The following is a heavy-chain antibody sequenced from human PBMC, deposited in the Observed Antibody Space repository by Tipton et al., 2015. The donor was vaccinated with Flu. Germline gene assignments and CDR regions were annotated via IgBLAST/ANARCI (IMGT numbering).Heavy chain of an antibody. CDR3: AGGLVDTAMVTGGGDAFDI. D-gene: IGHD5-18*01. Sequence: TLSLTCTVSGGSISSYYWSWIRQPAGKGLEWIGRIYTSGSTNYNPSLKSRVTMSVDTSKNQFSLKLSSVTAADTAVYYCAGGLVDTAMVTGGGDAFDIWGQGTMVTVSS. CDR1: GGSISSYY. J-gene: IGHJ3*02. CDR2: IYTSGST. V-gene: IGHV4-4*07.